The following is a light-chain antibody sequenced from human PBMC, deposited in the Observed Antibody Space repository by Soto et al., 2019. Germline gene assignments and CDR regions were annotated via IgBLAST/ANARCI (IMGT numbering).Light chain of an antibody. CDR1: QSLTTD. CDR2: GAS. Sequence: EIVMTQSPATLSLSPGERATLSCRASQSLTTDLAWYQQKPGQPPRLLIYGASTRATDFPARFSGSGSGTEFTLTISSLQPDDFATYYCQQYNSYSPTFGQGTKVDIK. J-gene: IGKJ1*01. CDR3: QQYNSYSPT. V-gene: IGKV3-15*01.